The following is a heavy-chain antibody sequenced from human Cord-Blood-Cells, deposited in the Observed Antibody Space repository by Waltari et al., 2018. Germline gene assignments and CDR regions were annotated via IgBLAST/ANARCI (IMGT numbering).Heavy chain of an antibody. D-gene: IGHD3-9*01. CDR3: ARAGIYDILTGYYKGAFDI. CDR2: IYYSGST. Sequence: QVQLQESGPGLVKPSETLSLTCPVSGGSISSYYCSWIRQPPGKGLVWIGYIYYSGSTNYNPSLKSRVTISVDTSKNQFSLKLSSVTAADTAVYYCARAGIYDILTGYYKGAFDIWGQGTMVTVSS. CDR1: GGSISSYY. J-gene: IGHJ3*02. V-gene: IGHV4-59*01.